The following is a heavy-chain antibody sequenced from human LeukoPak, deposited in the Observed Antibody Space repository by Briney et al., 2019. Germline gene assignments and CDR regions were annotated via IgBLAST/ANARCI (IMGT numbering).Heavy chain of an antibody. CDR3: ARHLYGDYPVYAFDI. CDR2: IIPIFGTA. Sequence: SVKVSCKASGGTFSSYAISWVRQAPGQGLEWMGGIIPIFGTANYAQKFQGRVTITADESTSTAYMELSSLRSEDTAVYYCARHLYGDYPVYAFDIWGQGTMVTVSS. V-gene: IGHV1-69*13. CDR1: GGTFSSYA. D-gene: IGHD4-17*01. J-gene: IGHJ3*02.